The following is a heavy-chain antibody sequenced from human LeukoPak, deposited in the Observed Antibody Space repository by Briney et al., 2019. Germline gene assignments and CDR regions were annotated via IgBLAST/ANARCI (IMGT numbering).Heavy chain of an antibody. J-gene: IGHJ3*02. V-gene: IGHV4-4*07. CDR3: ARVSHYYDSSGYYYVRAFDI. D-gene: IGHD3-22*01. Sequence: TPSETLSLTCTVSGGSISSYYWSWIRQPAGKGLEWIGRISTSGSTNYNPSLKSRVTISVDTSNNQFSLKLSSVTAADTAVYYCARVSHYYDSSGYYYVRAFDIWGQGTMVTVSS. CDR1: GGSISSYY. CDR2: ISTSGST.